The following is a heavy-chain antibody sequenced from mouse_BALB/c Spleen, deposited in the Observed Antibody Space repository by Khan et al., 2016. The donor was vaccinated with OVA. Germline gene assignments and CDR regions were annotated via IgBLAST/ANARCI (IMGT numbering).Heavy chain of an antibody. V-gene: IGHV14-3*02. Sequence: VQLQQSGAELVKSVATVKLSCTASGLNIRDTYMHWLKQWPEQGLEWIGRIDPPNGNTKYDPTFLGKATIPAETFSNTAYLQLSSLTSEDTAVYYRDRATRKWGQGTTLTVSS. CDR3: DRATRK. CDR2: IDPPNGNT. CDR1: GLNIRDTY. J-gene: IGHJ2*01.